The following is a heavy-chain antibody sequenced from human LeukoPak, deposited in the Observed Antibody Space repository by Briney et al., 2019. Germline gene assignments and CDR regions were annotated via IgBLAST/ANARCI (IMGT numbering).Heavy chain of an antibody. CDR3: VWLNGFDY. CDR2: IKSKPDGGTT. Sequence: PGGSLRLSCAASGFTFRNAWMSWVRQAPGKGLEWLGRIKSKPDGGTTDYDAYVKGRITISRDDSKNTLYLQMDSLKTEDTGVYYCVWLNGFDYWGQGTLVTVSS. CDR1: GFTFRNAW. D-gene: IGHD2-21*01. V-gene: IGHV3-15*01. J-gene: IGHJ4*02.